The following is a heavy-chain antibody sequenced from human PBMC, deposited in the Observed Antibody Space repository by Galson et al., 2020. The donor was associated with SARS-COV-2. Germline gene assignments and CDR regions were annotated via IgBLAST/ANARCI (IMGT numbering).Heavy chain of an antibody. CDR1: GYTFTSYY. CDR3: ASSNSYDFWSGPKSPLIDY. V-gene: IGHV1-46*01. CDR2: INPSGGST. Sequence: ASVKVSCKASGYTFTSYYMHWVRQAPGQGLEWMGIINPSGGSTSYAQKFQGRVTMTRDTSTSTVYMELSSLRSEDTAVYYCASSNSYDFWSGPKSPLIDYWGQGTLVTVSS. J-gene: IGHJ4*02. D-gene: IGHD3-3*01.